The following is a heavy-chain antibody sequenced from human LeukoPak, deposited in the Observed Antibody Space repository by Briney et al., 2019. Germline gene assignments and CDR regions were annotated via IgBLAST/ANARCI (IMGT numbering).Heavy chain of an antibody. CDR2: IIPIFGTA. J-gene: IGHJ1*01. D-gene: IGHD2-15*01. V-gene: IGHV1-69*13. CDR3: ASQLNSVVAAFEYFQH. CDR1: GGTFSSYA. Sequence: SVKVSCKASGGTFSSYAISWVRQAPGQGLEWLGGIIPIFGTANYAQKFQGRVTITADESTSTAYMELSSLRSEDTAVYYCASQLNSVVAAFEYFQHWGQGTLVTVSS.